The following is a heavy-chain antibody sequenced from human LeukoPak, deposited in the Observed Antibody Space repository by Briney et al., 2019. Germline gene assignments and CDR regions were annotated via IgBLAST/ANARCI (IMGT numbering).Heavy chain of an antibody. J-gene: IGHJ6*02. D-gene: IGHD3-22*01. CDR3: ARDPYYYDSSALDV. V-gene: IGHV4-59*01. CDR2: IYYSGST. CDR1: GGSISSYY. Sequence: PSETLSLTCTVSGGSISSYYWSWIRQPPGKGLEWIGYIYYSGSTNYNPSLKSRVTISVDTSKNQFSLKLSSVTAADTAVYYCARDPYYYDSSALDVWGQGTTVTVSS.